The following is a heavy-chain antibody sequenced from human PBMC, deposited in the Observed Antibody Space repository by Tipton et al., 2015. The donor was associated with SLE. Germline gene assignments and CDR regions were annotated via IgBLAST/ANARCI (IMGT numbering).Heavy chain of an antibody. V-gene: IGHV3-30*19. CDR2: IQYDGSSQ. J-gene: IGHJ1*01. CDR3: ASKAGGAQHFQH. D-gene: IGHD2-2*01. CDR1: GFRFSSYG. Sequence: SLRLSCAASGFRFSSYGMHWVRQAPGKGLEWVAFIQYDGSSQYYADSVKGRFSISRDNSKNTLYLQMNSLRLDDTAVYYCASKAGGAQHFQHWGQGTLVTVSS.